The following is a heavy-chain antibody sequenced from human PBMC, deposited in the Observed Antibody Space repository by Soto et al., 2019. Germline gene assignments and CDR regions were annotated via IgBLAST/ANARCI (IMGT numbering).Heavy chain of an antibody. D-gene: IGHD3-22*01. CDR3: AREYNYYDSSGYFLH. Sequence: GGSLRLSCTASGVTFSYYSMNWVRQAPGKGLEWVSSISSSSSYIYYADSVKGRFTISRDNAKNSLYLQMNSLRAEDTAVYYCAREYNYYDSSGYFLHWGQGTLVTVSS. V-gene: IGHV3-21*01. CDR2: ISSSSSYI. J-gene: IGHJ1*01. CDR1: GVTFSYYS.